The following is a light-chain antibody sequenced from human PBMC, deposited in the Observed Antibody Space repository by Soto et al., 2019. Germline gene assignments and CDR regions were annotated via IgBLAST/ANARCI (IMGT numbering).Light chain of an antibody. V-gene: IGLV2-8*01. J-gene: IGLJ1*01. CDR1: SSDVGAYNY. CDR2: EVS. CDR3: SAHAGNNNYV. Sequence: QSALTQPPSASGSVGQSVTISCTGTSSDVGAYNYVSWYQQHPGKAPKLMIYEVSKRPSGVPDRFSGSKSGYTASLTASGLQAEDEADYYCSAHAGNNNYVFGTGTKVTVL.